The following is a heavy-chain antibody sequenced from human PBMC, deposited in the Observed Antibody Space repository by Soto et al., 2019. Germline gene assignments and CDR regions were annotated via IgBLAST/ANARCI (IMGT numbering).Heavy chain of an antibody. J-gene: IGHJ6*03. CDR2: IYYSGST. CDR1: GGSISSSSYY. V-gene: IGHV4-39*01. D-gene: IGHD3-3*01. CDR3: ARTFGLITIFGVVISVYYMDV. Sequence: PSETLSLTCTVSGGSISSSSYYWGWIRQPPGKGLEWIGSIYYSGSTYYNPSLKSRVTISVDTSKNQFSLKLSSVTAADTAVYYCARTFGLITIFGVVISVYYMDVWGKGTSVTVSS.